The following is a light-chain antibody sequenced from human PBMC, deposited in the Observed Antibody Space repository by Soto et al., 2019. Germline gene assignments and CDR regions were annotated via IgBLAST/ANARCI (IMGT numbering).Light chain of an antibody. Sequence: EIVLTQSPGTLSLSPGERATLSCGASQSVTNNFLAWYQQKPGKAPRLLIYGASSRATGVPARFSGSGSGTDFTLTISRLEPGDFAVYYCQQYCTSLFTFGPGTKVDIK. J-gene: IGKJ3*01. CDR3: QQYCTSLFT. CDR1: QSVTNNF. CDR2: GAS. V-gene: IGKV3-20*01.